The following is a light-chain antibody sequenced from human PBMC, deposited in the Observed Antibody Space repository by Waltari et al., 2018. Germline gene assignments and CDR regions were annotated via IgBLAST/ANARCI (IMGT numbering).Light chain of an antibody. V-gene: IGLV1-47*01. Sequence: QSVLTQPPSASGTPGQRVTIFCSGSTSNIGRNYVYWSQHLPGTAPKVLIYRNNQRPSGVPDRFSGSKSDTSASLAISGLRSEDDAHYYCAVWDDSLSGWVFGGGTKVTVL. CDR3: AVWDDSLSGWV. J-gene: IGLJ3*02. CDR2: RNN. CDR1: TSNIGRNY.